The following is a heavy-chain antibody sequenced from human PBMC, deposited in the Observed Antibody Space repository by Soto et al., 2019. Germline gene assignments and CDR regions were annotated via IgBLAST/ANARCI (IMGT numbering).Heavy chain of an antibody. J-gene: IGHJ3*02. CDR3: ARALILTGYYIHDAFDI. CDR2: FYYSENT. D-gene: IGHD3-9*01. Sequence: TSETLSLTCTVSGGSISSKSYSWGWIRQPPGMGLEWIGTFYYSENTYYNPSLKSRVTISVDTSKNQFSLKLSSVTAADTAVYYCARALILTGYYIHDAFDIWGQGTMVTVSS. CDR1: GGSISSKSYS. V-gene: IGHV4-39*01.